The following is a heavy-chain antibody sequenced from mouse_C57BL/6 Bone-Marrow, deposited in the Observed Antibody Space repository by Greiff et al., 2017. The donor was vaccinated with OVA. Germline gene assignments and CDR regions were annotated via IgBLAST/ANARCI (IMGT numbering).Heavy chain of an antibody. Sequence: EVKLMESGGGLVKPGGSLKLSCAASGFTLSSYAMSWVRQTPEKRLEWVATISDGGSYTYYPDNLKGRFTISRDNANNNLYLQMSHLNSEDTAMNYCAGVGGYGVWYFDVWGTGTTVTVSS. CDR1: GFTLSSYA. V-gene: IGHV5-4*03. D-gene: IGHD2-2*01. CDR3: AGVGGYGVWYFDV. J-gene: IGHJ1*03. CDR2: ISDGGSYT.